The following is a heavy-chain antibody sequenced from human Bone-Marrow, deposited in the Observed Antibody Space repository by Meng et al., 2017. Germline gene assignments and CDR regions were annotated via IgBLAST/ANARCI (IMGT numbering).Heavy chain of an antibody. CDR2: TNNSGTS. V-gene: IGHV4-34*04. J-gene: IGHJ4*02. CDR3: ARLAYDSSGYWFDY. CDR1: GGSFNGIY. Sequence: QVEVPRAGVRMLGPSVTLSCNSSGYGGSFNGIYWGRHAHRQGQERKGLVKTNNSGTSNAHQSQNSGTTISVESSKNEFFLMRSLVTDEDAVVYCCARLAYDSSGYWFDYWGQGTLVTVSS. D-gene: IGHD3-22*01.